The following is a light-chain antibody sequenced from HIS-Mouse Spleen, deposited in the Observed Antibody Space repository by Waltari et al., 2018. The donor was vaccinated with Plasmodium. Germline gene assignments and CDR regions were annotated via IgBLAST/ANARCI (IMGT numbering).Light chain of an antibody. V-gene: IGLV3-19*01. Sequence: SSELTQDPAVSVALGQTVRLTCQGDSLRSYYASWYQQKPGQAPVLVNYGKNNRPSGIPDRFSGSSSGNTASLTITGAQAEDEADYYCNSRDSSGNHQVFGGGTKLTVL. CDR3: NSRDSSGNHQV. CDR2: GKN. CDR1: SLRSYY. J-gene: IGLJ3*02.